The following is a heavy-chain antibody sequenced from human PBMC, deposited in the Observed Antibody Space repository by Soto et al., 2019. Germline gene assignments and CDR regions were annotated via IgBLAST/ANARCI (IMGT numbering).Heavy chain of an antibody. CDR1: GYTFTGYY. CDR3: ARPRVGDYYAFDI. D-gene: IGHD3-16*01. CDR2: INPNSGGT. V-gene: IGHV1-2*02. J-gene: IGHJ3*02. Sequence: GASVKVSFKASGYTFTGYYMHWVRQAPGQGLECMGWINPNSGGTNYAQKFQGRVTMTRDTSISTAYMELSRLISDDTAVYYCARPRVGDYYAFDIWGQGTMVTVS.